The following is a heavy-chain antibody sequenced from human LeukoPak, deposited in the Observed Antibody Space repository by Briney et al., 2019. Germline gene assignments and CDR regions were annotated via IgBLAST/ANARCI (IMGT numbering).Heavy chain of an antibody. J-gene: IGHJ5*02. Sequence: TGGSLRLSRAASGFTLSPYAMNWVRQAPGKGREGIAFISDSGHTKYNADSVKGRFTISRDNAKNSVFLQMNSLRDEDTAVYYCARKELEGSWFDPWGQGTLVTVTS. V-gene: IGHV3-48*02. CDR1: GFTLSPYA. D-gene: IGHD3-3*01. CDR2: ISDSGHTK. CDR3: ARKELEGSWFDP.